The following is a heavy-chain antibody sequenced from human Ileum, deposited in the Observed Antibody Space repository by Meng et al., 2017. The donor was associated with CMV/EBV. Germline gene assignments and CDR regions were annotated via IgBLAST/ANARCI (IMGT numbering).Heavy chain of an antibody. V-gene: IGHV3-11*01. J-gene: IGHJ4*02. D-gene: IGHD5-18*01. CDR2: ISSNGDTI. CDR1: GFIFSNYY. CDR3: AVGRNGWLNRWLPSN. Sequence: GESLKISCAASGFIFSNYYMNWIRQVPGKGLEWVSYISSNGDTIYYADSVKGRFTMSRDVAKNSLYLQLNSLRAEDTAVYFCAVGRNGWLNRWLPSNWGQGTLVTVSS.